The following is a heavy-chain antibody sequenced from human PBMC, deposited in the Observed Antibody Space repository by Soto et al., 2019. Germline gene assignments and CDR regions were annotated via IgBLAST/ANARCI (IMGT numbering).Heavy chain of an antibody. Sequence: GGSLRLSCAASGFTFSSYAMSWVRQAPGKGLEWVSAISGSGGSTYYADSVKGRFTISRDNSKNTLYLQMNSLRAEDTAVYYCAKKSTSTGLRFLEWLLPADYWGQGTLVTVSS. J-gene: IGHJ4*02. V-gene: IGHV3-23*01. CDR2: ISGSGGST. D-gene: IGHD3-3*01. CDR1: GFTFSSYA. CDR3: AKKSTSTGLRFLEWLLPADY.